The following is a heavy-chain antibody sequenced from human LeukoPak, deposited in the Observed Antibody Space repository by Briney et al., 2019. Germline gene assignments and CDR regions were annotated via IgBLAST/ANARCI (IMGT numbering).Heavy chain of an antibody. CDR2: ISHDSAII. Sequence: GGSLRLSCAASGFTFRRDSMNWVRQAPGKGLEWISYISHDSAIIYYADSVRGRFTMSRDNAKNSLYLQMHSLRAEDTAVYYCARGRFGAFDIWGPGTMVTVSS. V-gene: IGHV3-48*04. CDR1: GFTFRRDS. J-gene: IGHJ3*02. D-gene: IGHD3-10*01. CDR3: ARGRFGAFDI.